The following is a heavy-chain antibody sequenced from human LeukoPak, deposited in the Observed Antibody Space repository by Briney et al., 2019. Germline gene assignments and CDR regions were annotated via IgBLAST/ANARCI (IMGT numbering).Heavy chain of an antibody. Sequence: PGGSLRLSCTASGFTFSSYAMHWVRQAPGKGLEWVAVISYDGSNKYYADSVKGRFTISGDNSKNTLYLQMNSLRAEDTAVYYCARDLVSGSSGLDYWGQGTLVTVSS. CDR3: ARDLVSGSSGLDY. CDR1: GFTFSSYA. V-gene: IGHV3-30-3*01. D-gene: IGHD3-22*01. J-gene: IGHJ4*02. CDR2: ISYDGSNK.